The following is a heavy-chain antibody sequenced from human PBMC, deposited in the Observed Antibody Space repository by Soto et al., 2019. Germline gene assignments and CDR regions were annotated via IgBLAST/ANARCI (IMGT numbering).Heavy chain of an antibody. J-gene: IGHJ4*02. D-gene: IGHD6-19*01. CDR2: IYPGDSDT. CDR3: AIGHWLGK. Sequence: PGESLKISCKSSGYSFTSYWIAWVRQMPGKGLEWMGTIYPGDSDTRYSPSLQGQVTISRDNAKNSLYLQLNALRAEDTAVYYCAIGHWLGKWGQGTLVTVSS. CDR1: GYSFTSYW. V-gene: IGHV5-51*01.